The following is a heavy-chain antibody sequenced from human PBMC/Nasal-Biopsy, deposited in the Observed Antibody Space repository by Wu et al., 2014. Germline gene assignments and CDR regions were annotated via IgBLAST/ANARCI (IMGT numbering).Heavy chain of an antibody. V-gene: IGHV3-11*06. CDR1: GFTFSDYY. D-gene: IGHD3-3*01. J-gene: IGHJ4*02. Sequence: ASGFTFSDYYMSWIRQAPGKGLQWVSYISGSGTYTNYEDSVRGRFTISRDNAKNTVYLQMNSLRAEDTAIYYCARDDGDLWSGYYIHWGQGSLVSVSS. CDR3: ARDDGDLWSGYYIH. CDR2: ISGSGTYT.